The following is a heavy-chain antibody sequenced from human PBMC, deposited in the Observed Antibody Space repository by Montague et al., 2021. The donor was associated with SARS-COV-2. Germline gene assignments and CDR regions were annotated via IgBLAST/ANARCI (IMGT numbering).Heavy chain of an antibody. V-gene: IGHV4-4*07. D-gene: IGHD1-1*01. J-gene: IGHJ5*02. CDR2: IYTSGST. CDR3: ARDGLERQWWMLGWFDP. CDR1: GGSINSFY. Sequence: SETLSLTCTVSGGSINSFYWSWIRQPAGKGLEWIGRIYTSGSTNYNPSLKSRVTMSVDTSKNQFSLKLRSVTAADTAVYFCARDGLERQWWMLGWFDPWGQGTLVTVSS.